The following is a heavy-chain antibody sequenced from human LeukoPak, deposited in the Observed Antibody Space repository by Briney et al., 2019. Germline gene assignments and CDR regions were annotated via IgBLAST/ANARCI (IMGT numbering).Heavy chain of an antibody. CDR1: GSTFSSYG. CDR2: ISYDGSNK. V-gene: IGHV3-30*03. J-gene: IGHJ6*02. Sequence: GGSLRLSCAASGSTFSSYGMHWVRQAPGKGLEWVAVISYDGSNKYYADSVKGRFTISRDNSKNTLYLQMNSLRAEDTAVYYCARDWQLYGMDVWGQGTTVTVSS. CDR3: ARDWQLYGMDV. D-gene: IGHD1-1*01.